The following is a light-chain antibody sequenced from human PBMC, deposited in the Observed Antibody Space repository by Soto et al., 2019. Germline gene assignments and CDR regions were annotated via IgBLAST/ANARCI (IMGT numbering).Light chain of an antibody. V-gene: IGKV1-27*01. CDR2: AAS. CDR1: RDISSS. CDR3: QKYNSAPNT. Sequence: DVQMTQSPSSLSASVGDRVTITCRASRDISSSLAWYQQKPGKVPKLLIYAASTLHAGVQSRFSGSGSGTFFTLTINSLHPEHVATYYCQKYNSAPNTFGRGTRLDIK. J-gene: IGKJ2*01.